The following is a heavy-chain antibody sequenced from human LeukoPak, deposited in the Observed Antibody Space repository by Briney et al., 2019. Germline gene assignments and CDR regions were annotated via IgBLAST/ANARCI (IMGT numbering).Heavy chain of an antibody. CDR3: AKSRSHYFDY. CDR2: ISYDGSDQ. J-gene: IGHJ4*02. V-gene: IGHV3-30*18. Sequence: SCKASGYTFTDYYMHWVRQAPGKGLEWVAVISYDGSDQHYADSVKGRFTISRDNSKNTLYLQMNSLRAEDTAVYHCAKSRSHYFDYWGQGTQVTVSS. CDR1: GYTFTDYY.